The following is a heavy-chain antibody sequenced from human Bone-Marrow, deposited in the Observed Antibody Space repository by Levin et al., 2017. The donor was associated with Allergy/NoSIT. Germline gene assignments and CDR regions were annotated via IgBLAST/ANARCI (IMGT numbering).Heavy chain of an antibody. V-gene: IGHV4-34*01. D-gene: IGHD6-13*01. CDR2: INHSGST. CDR3: ARSKIDSSSWDYYYGMDV. J-gene: IGHJ6*02. Sequence: SETLSLTCAVYGGSFSGYYWSWIRQPPGKGLEWIGEINHSGSTNYNPSLKSRVTISVDTSKNQFSLKLSSVTAADTAVYYCARSKIDSSSWDYYYGMDVWGQGTTVTVSS. CDR1: GGSFSGYY.